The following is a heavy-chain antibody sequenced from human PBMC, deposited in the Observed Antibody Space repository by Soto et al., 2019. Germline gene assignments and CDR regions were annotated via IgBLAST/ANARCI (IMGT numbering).Heavy chain of an antibody. V-gene: IGHV4-61*01. CDR3: AIEFSNSPEAFVY. J-gene: IGHJ4*02. D-gene: IGHD6-6*01. CDR1: GGSVNSDNYY. Sequence: QVHLQESDPGQVKPSETLSPICTVSGGSVNSDNYYCSWIRQPPVRGLEWIGYIFYTGSTNYNPPLTSRVTISIDTCRNPFSLTLSSVNAADRAVYSCAIEFSNSPEAFVYWGQGRVVTVS. CDR2: IFYTGST.